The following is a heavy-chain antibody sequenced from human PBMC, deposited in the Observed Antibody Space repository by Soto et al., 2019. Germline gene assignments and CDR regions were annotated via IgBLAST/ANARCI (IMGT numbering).Heavy chain of an antibody. D-gene: IGHD6-13*01. Sequence: ASVKVSCKASGYTFTSYGISWVRQAPGQGLEWMGWISAYNGNTNCAQKLQGRVTMTTDTSTSTAYMELRSLRSDDTAVYYCARPYSSSWSHDSSAGFDIWGQGTMVTVSS. CDR3: ARPYSSSWSHDSSAGFDI. CDR1: GYTFTSYG. J-gene: IGHJ3*02. CDR2: ISAYNGNT. V-gene: IGHV1-18*01.